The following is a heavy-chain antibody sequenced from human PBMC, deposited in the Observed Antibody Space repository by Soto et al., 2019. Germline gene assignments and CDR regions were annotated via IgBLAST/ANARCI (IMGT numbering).Heavy chain of an antibody. D-gene: IGHD3-3*01. CDR2: IYYSGST. J-gene: IGHJ4*02. Sequence: SETLSLTCTVSGGSISSGDYYWSWIRQPPGKGLEWIGYIYYSGSTYYNPSLKSRVTISVDTSKNQFSLKLSSVTAADTAVYYCARGFWSGYDLDYWGQGTLVTVSS. CDR3: ARGFWSGYDLDY. CDR1: GGSISSGDYY. V-gene: IGHV4-30-4*01.